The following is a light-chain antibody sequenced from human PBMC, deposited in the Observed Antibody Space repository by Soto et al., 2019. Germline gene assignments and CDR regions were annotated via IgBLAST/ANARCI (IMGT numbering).Light chain of an antibody. CDR3: QQYNSYSYT. Sequence: DIQMTQSPSTLSASVGDTVTITCRASQSISSWLAWYQQKPGKAPKLLIYKASSLESGVPSRFSGSGSGTEFTLTISSLQPDDFATYYCQQYNSYSYTFGQGIKLEIK. CDR1: QSISSW. V-gene: IGKV1-5*03. CDR2: KAS. J-gene: IGKJ2*01.